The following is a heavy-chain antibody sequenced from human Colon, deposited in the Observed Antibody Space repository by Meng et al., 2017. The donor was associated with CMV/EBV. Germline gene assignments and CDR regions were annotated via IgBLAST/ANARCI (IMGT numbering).Heavy chain of an antibody. D-gene: IGHD1-26*01. J-gene: IGHJ4*02. CDR2: INPITGGT. CDR3: ASLSGGDFDY. Sequence: LVQSGAEVKNTRASVKGSCKASGYTFTGYFMYWVRQAPGQGLEWLGVINPITGGTNYAQKFQGRVTMTRDTSMNTAYMELSRLRSDDTAVYYCASLSGGDFDYWGQGTLVTVSS. CDR1: GYTFTGYF. V-gene: IGHV1-2*02.